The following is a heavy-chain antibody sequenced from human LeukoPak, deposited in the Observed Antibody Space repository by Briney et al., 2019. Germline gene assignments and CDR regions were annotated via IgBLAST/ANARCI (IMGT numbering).Heavy chain of an antibody. CDR2: ISSSSSYI. V-gene: IGHV3-21*01. CDR3: ARDMGVVDY. Sequence: GGSLRLSCAASGFTVSSNYMSWVRQAPWKGLEWVSSISSSSSYIYYADSVKGRFTVSRDNAKNSLYLQMNSLRAEDTAVYYCARDMGVVDYWGQGTLVTVSS. J-gene: IGHJ4*02. CDR1: GFTVSSNY. D-gene: IGHD3-16*01.